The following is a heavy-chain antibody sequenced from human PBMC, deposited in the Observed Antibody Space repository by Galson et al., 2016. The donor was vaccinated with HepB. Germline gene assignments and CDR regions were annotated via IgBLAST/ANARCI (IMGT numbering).Heavy chain of an antibody. D-gene: IGHD5/OR15-5a*01. CDR2: ISSSSTFT. J-gene: IGHJ6*02. V-gene: IGHV3-21*01. CDR1: GFTFSSYS. CDR3: AREKSLSGHYYHYGMDV. Sequence: SLRLSCAASGFTFSSYSMNWVRQAPGKGLEWVSSISSSSTFTYFADSVKGRFTISRDNSRNSLYLQLDSLRAEDTAVYYCAREKSLSGHYYHYGMDVWGQGTTVTVSS.